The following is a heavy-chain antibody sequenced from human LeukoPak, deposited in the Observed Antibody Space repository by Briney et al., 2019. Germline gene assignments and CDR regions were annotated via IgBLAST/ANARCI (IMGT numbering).Heavy chain of an antibody. Sequence: SVKVSCKASGGTFSSYAISWVRQAHGQGLEWMGGIIPIFGTANYAQKFQGRVTITADESTSTAYMELSSLRSEDTAVYYCARDLEQLVTPYYSYYYMDVWGKGTTVTVSS. J-gene: IGHJ6*03. D-gene: IGHD6-13*01. CDR1: GGTFSSYA. V-gene: IGHV1-69*13. CDR2: IIPIFGTA. CDR3: ARDLEQLVTPYYSYYYMDV.